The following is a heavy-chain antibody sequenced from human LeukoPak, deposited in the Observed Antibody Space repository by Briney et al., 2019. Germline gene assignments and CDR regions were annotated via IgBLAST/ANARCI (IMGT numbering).Heavy chain of an antibody. CDR1: GGSISSYY. CDR3: ARQDYGDYDYYFDY. V-gene: IGHV4-59*01. D-gene: IGHD4-17*01. CDR2: IYYSGST. Sequence: PSETLSLTCTVSGGSISSYYWSWIRQPSGKGLEWIGYIYYSGSTNYNPSLKSRVTISVDTSKNQFSLKLSSVTAADTAVYYCARQDYGDYDYYFDYWGQGTLVTVSS. J-gene: IGHJ4*02.